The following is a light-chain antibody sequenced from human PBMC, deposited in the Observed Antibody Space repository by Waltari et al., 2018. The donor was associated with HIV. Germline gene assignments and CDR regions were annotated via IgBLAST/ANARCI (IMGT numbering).Light chain of an antibody. V-gene: IGLV1-47*01. J-gene: IGLJ2*01. Sequence: QSVLTQPPSASGTPGQRVTISCSGSSSNIESKYVYWYQQLPGTAPKRLIYRNNQRPSGAPARFSGSKSGTSASLAISGLRSEDEAEYYCAAWYYSLRGVFGGGTKLTVL. CDR1: SSNIESKY. CDR3: AAWYYSLRGV. CDR2: RNN.